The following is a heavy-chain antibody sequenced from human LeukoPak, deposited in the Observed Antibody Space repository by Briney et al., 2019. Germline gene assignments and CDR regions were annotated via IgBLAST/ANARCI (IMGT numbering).Heavy chain of an antibody. Sequence: SETLSLTCTVSGGSISSYYWSWMRQPPEKGREFIGYIYYSGDTNYNPSLKSRVTISVDTSKNQFSLKLSSVTAADTAVYYCARIDTSGYNGYSFDYWGQGTLVTVSS. V-gene: IGHV4-59*12. CDR2: IYYSGDT. CDR1: GGSISSYY. D-gene: IGHD3-22*01. CDR3: ARIDTSGYNGYSFDY. J-gene: IGHJ4*02.